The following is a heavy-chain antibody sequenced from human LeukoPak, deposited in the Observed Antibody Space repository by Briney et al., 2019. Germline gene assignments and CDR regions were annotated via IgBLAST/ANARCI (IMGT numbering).Heavy chain of an antibody. D-gene: IGHD2-21*02. Sequence: GGSLTPSCAASGFTFSSYEMNWVRQAPGNWLEWVSYINSDVSIIYYADSGKGRLTIGRDNGKNSLYLQMNSLRADDTAVYYCARMDRVVTDIPDFHYWGQGTLVTVSS. CDR1: GFTFSSYE. CDR3: ARMDRVVTDIPDFHY. V-gene: IGHV3-48*03. J-gene: IGHJ4*02. CDR2: INSDVSII.